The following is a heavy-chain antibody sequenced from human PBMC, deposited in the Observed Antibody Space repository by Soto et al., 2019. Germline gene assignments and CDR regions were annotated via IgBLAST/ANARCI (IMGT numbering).Heavy chain of an antibody. J-gene: IGHJ4*02. CDR1: GFTFSSYS. D-gene: IGHD6-19*01. Sequence: EVQLVESGGGLVKPGGSLRLSCAASGFTFSSYSMNWVRQAPGKGLEWVLSISSSSSYIYYADSVKGRFTISRDNAKNSLYLQMNSLRAEDTAVYYCARDRSSGWINYFDYWGQGTLVTVSS. CDR2: ISSSSSYI. V-gene: IGHV3-21*01. CDR3: ARDRSSGWINYFDY.